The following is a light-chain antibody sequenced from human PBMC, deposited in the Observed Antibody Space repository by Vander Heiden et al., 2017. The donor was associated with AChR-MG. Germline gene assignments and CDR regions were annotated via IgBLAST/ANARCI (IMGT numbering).Light chain of an antibody. V-gene: IGKV3D-20*01. J-gene: IGKJ1*01. CDR1: QSVSSSY. CDR3: QQYGSSPT. CDR2: DAS. Sequence: EIVLMQSPATLSLPPGERATFSCGASQSVSSSYLAWYQQKPGLAPRLLIYDASSRATGIPDRFSGRGSGTDFTLTISRLEPEDFAVYYCQQYGSSPTFGQGTKVEIK.